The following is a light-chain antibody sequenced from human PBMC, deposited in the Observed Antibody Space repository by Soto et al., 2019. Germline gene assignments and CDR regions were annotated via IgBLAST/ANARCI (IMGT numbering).Light chain of an antibody. CDR2: EVS. Sequence: QSALTQPPSASGSPGQLVTISCTGMSSDVGGYNYVSWYQQHPGKAPKLMIYEVSKRPSGVPDRFSGSKSGNTASLTVYGLQAEDEADYYCSSYAGANSVVFGGGTKLTVL. CDR3: SSYAGANSVV. J-gene: IGLJ2*01. CDR1: SSDVGGYNY. V-gene: IGLV2-8*01.